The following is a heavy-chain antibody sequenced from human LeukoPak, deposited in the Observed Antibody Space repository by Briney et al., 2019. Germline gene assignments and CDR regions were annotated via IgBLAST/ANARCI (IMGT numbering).Heavy chain of an antibody. D-gene: IGHD3-16*02. J-gene: IGHJ4*02. Sequence: PSETLSLTCTVSGGSISSGSYYWSWLRQPAGKGLEWIGRIYTSGSTNYNPSLKSRVTISVDTSKNQFSLKLSSVTAADTAVYYCARETLGEGELSVIFDYWGQGTLVTVSS. V-gene: IGHV4-61*02. CDR2: IYTSGST. CDR1: GGSISSGSYY. CDR3: ARETLGEGELSVIFDY.